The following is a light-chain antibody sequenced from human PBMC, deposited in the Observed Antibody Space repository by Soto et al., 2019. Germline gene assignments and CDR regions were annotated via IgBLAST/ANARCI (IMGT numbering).Light chain of an antibody. CDR3: QQYGSSPRT. CDR2: DAS. J-gene: IGKJ1*01. CDR1: QSLINF. V-gene: IGKV3-11*01. Sequence: IVLTQSPATLSLSPGERATLSCRASQSLINFVAWYQHKPGQPPRLLIYDASKRATGIPTRFSGSGSGTDFTLTISRLEPEDFAVYYCQQYGSSPRTFGQGTKVDIK.